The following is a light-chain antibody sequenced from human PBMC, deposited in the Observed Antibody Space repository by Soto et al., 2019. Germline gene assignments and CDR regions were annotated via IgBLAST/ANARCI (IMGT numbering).Light chain of an antibody. V-gene: IGKV4-1*01. CDR3: QQYYNTPPGT. CDR1: QSVLYSSTNKNY. J-gene: IGKJ2*01. CDR2: WAS. Sequence: DIVMTQSPDSLAESLGERATITCKSSQSVLYSSTNKNYLAWYQQKPGQTPKLLICWASTRESGVPERFSGSRSRINFTLTIISLQPEDGTVYYYQQYYNTPPGTFGQGTKLEIK.